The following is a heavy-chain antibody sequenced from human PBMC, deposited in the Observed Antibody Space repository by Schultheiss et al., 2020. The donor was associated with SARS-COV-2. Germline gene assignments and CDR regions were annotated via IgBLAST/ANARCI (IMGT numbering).Heavy chain of an antibody. CDR2: IYYSGST. D-gene: IGHD2-2*02. Sequence: SETLSLTCTVSGASISNYYWSWIRQPPGKGLEWIGYIYYSGSTNYNPSLKSRVTISVDTSKNQFSLKLSSVTAADTAVYYCARGQYVPAATPTEYYYYGMDVWGQGTTVTVSS. CDR3: ARGQYVPAATPTEYYYYGMDV. J-gene: IGHJ6*02. V-gene: IGHV4-59*12. CDR1: GASISNYY.